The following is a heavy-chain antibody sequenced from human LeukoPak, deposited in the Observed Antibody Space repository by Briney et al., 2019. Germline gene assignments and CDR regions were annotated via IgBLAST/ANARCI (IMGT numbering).Heavy chain of an antibody. CDR1: GFTFSSYE. CDR2: IISSVSTI. J-gene: IGHJ6*03. V-gene: IGHV3-48*03. Sequence: GGPLRLSCAASGFTFSSYEMNWVRQAPGKGLEGVSYIISSVSTIYYADSVKGRFTISRDNAKNSLYLQMNSLRAEDTAVYHRAREYYDLWSGYSTFYYYYMDVWGKGTTVTVSS. D-gene: IGHD3-3*01. CDR3: AREYYDLWSGYSTFYYYYMDV.